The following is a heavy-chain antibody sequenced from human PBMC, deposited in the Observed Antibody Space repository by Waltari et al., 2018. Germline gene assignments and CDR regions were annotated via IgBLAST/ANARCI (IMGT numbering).Heavy chain of an antibody. CDR2: VDPEDGET. CDR3: ATLGDFWSGSQDYFDY. D-gene: IGHD3-3*01. V-gene: IGHV1-69-2*01. J-gene: IGHJ4*02. CDR1: GYTFTDYY. Sequence: VQSGAEVKKPGATVKISCKASGYTFTDYYLHWVQQAPGKGLEWMGRVDPEDGETIYAEKFQGRVTITADTSTDTAYMELSSLRSEDTAVYYCATLGDFWSGSQDYFDYWGQGTLVTVSS.